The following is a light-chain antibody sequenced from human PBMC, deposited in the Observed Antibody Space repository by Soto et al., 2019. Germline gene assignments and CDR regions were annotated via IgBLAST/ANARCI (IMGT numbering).Light chain of an antibody. J-gene: IGLJ3*02. Sequence: QTVVTQEPSFSVSPGRTVTLTCGLTSGSVSTSYYPSWYQQTPGQPPRTLIYNTDTRSSGVTDRFSGSILGNKAALTITGAQADDESDYYCVLYMGSGIWVFGGGTKLTVL. CDR1: SGSVSTSYY. CDR2: NTD. CDR3: VLYMGSGIWV. V-gene: IGLV8-61*01.